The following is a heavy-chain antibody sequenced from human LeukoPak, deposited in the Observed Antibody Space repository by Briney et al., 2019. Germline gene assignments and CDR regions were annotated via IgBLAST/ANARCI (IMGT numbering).Heavy chain of an antibody. D-gene: IGHD3-9*01. CDR2: IYYSGDT. Sequence: GSLRLSCAASGFTFSSYWMSWVRQAPGKGLEWIGSIYYSGDTYYNPSLKSRVTISVDMSKNQFSLKLNSVTAADTAVYYCVRDPGRYFDWLVVDYWGQGTLVTVSS. CDR1: GFTFSSYW. CDR3: VRDPGRYFDWLVVDY. J-gene: IGHJ4*02. V-gene: IGHV4-39*07.